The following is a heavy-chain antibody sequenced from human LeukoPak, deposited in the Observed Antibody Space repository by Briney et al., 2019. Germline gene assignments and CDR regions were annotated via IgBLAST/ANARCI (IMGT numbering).Heavy chain of an antibody. J-gene: IGHJ4*02. CDR1: GFSFDDYA. Sequence: GRSLRLSCAASGFSFDDYAMHWVRQAPGKGLEWVSGINWNSGSIDYAESVKGRFTVSRDNSKNTLYLQMNGLRAEDTAVYYCAKRDYWGQGTLVTVSS. CDR3: AKRDY. V-gene: IGHV3-9*01. CDR2: INWNSGSI.